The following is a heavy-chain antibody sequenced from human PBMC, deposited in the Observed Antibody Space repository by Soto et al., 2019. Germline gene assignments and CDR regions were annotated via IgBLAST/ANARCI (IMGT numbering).Heavy chain of an antibody. D-gene: IGHD3-3*01. CDR3: SRSVLEWLSSNYYCYGMDV. V-gene: IGHV1-69*06. CDR1: AGTFSSYS. Sequence: QVQVVQSGAEVRKPGSSVKVSCKASAGTFSSYSISWVRQAPGQRLEWMGGIIPMFGTPNYAQKFQGRVTITADKSTRTAYMEVSSLRSEDSAVYYCSRSVLEWLSSNYYCYGMDVWGQGTTVTVSS. J-gene: IGHJ6*02. CDR2: IIPMFGTP.